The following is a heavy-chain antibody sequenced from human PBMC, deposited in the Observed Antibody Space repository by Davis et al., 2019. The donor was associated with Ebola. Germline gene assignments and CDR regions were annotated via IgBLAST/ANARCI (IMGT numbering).Heavy chain of an antibody. CDR3: ARDLAVAGTGDWFDP. D-gene: IGHD6-19*01. CDR1: GGSISSYY. CDR2: IYYSGST. V-gene: IGHV4-59*01. Sequence: PSETLSLTCTVSGGSISSYYWSWIRQPPGKGLEWIRYIYYSGSTNYNPSLKSRVTISVDTSKNQFSLKLSSVTAADTAVYYCARDLAVAGTGDWFDPWGQGTLVTVSS. J-gene: IGHJ5*02.